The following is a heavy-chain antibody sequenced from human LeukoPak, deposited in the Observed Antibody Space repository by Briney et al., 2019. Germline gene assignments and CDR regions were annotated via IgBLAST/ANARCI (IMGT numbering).Heavy chain of an antibody. CDR1: GGSVSSGNNY. D-gene: IGHD3-10*01. CDR3: ARSGIVDAFDI. CDR2: IYTSGST. Sequence: SGTLSLTCTVSGGSVSSGNNYWSWIRQPAGKGLEWIGRIYTSGSTNYNPSLKSRVTISVDTSKNQFSLKLSSVTAADTAVYYCARSGIVDAFDIWGQGTMVTVSS. J-gene: IGHJ3*02. V-gene: IGHV4-61*02.